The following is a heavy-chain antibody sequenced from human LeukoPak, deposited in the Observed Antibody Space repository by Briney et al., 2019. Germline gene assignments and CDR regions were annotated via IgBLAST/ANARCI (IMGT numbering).Heavy chain of an antibody. J-gene: IGHJ5*02. CDR1: SGSIASATYS. CDR3: ARGRSQITTVTKFGWFDP. V-gene: IGHV4-39*07. CDR2: INHSGST. Sequence: PSETLSLTCTVSSGSIASATYSWSWIRQPPGKGLEWIGEINHSGSTNYNPSLKSRVTISVDTSKNQFSLKLSSVTAADTAVYYCARGRSQITTVTKFGWFDPWGQGTLVTVSS. D-gene: IGHD4-17*01.